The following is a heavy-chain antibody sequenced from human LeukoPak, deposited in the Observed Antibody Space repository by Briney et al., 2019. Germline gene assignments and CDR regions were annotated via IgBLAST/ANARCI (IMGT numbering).Heavy chain of an antibody. Sequence: GGSLRLSCAASGFTFSSCSMSWVRQAPGKGLEWVSAISGSGRSTFYADSVKGRFTISRDTSKSTLYLEINSLRAEDTAVYYCAKSRHTAPDYWGQGTLVTVSS. CDR2: ISGSGRST. D-gene: IGHD5-18*01. J-gene: IGHJ4*02. V-gene: IGHV3-23*01. CDR1: GFTFSSCS. CDR3: AKSRHTAPDY.